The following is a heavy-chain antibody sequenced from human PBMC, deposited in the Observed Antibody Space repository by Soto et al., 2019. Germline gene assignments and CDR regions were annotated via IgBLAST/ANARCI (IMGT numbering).Heavy chain of an antibody. CDR1: GFTFSSYG. J-gene: IGHJ6*02. CDR3: AKVTEYSSSSGYGMDV. CDR2: ISYDGSNK. V-gene: IGHV3-30*18. D-gene: IGHD6-6*01. Sequence: QVQLVESGGGVVQPGRSLRLSCAASGFTFSSYGMHWVRQAPGKGLEWVAVISYDGSNKYYADSVKGRFTISRDNSKNTLYLQMNSLRAEDTAVYYCAKVTEYSSSSGYGMDVRGQGTTVTVSS.